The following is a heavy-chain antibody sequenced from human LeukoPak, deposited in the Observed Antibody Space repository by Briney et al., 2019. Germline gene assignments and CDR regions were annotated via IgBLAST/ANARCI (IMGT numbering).Heavy chain of an antibody. CDR2: IYYSGST. D-gene: IGHD3-22*01. V-gene: IGHV4-61*10. CDR3: ARDKYYYDSSGYFLFDY. CDR1: GDSITSGTYY. Sequence: SETLSLTCTVSGDSITSGTYYWTWIRQPAGKGLEWIGYIYYSGSTNYNPSLKSRVTISVDTSKNQFSLKLSSVTAADTAVYYCARDKYYYDSSGYFLFDYWGQGTLVTVSS. J-gene: IGHJ4*02.